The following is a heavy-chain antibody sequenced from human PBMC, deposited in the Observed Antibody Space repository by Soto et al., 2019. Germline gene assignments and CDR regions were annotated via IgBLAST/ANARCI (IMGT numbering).Heavy chain of an antibody. V-gene: IGHV1-69*08. J-gene: IGHJ6*03. CDR3: ARTVSSFYYMDV. CDR1: GGTFGNNS. CDR2: VIPTLGTA. D-gene: IGHD3-16*02. Sequence: QVQLVQSGAEVKKPGSSVKVSCTASGGTFGNNSVSWVRQAPGQGLEFMGRVIPTLGTANYARKFQGRVTLTADKSTGTVFMEFRSLRSADTAIYYCARTVSSFYYMDVWGDGTRVTV.